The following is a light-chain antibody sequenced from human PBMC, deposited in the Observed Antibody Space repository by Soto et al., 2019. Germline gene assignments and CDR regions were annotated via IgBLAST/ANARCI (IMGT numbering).Light chain of an antibody. Sequence: MTQSPSSLSASVGDRVTITCRASQSISSYLNWYQQKPGKAPKLLIYAASSLQSGVPSRFSGSGSGTDFTLTISSLQPEDFAVYYCQQRSNRPLTFGQGTRLEI. V-gene: IGKV1-39*01. CDR1: QSISSY. CDR3: QQRSNRPLT. CDR2: AAS. J-gene: IGKJ5*01.